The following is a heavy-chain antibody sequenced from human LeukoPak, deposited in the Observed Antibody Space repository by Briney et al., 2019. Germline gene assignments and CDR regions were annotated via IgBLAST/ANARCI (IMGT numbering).Heavy chain of an antibody. Sequence: SVNVSCKASGGTFSRYAISWVRQAPGQGLEWMGRIIPIFGTANYAQKFQGRVTITTDESTSTAYMELSSLRSEDTAVYYCARVRHYDFWSGYYIEGWGQGTLVTVS. CDR1: GGTFSRYA. V-gene: IGHV1-69*05. D-gene: IGHD3-3*01. CDR2: IIPIFGTA. CDR3: ARVRHYDFWSGYYIEG. J-gene: IGHJ4*02.